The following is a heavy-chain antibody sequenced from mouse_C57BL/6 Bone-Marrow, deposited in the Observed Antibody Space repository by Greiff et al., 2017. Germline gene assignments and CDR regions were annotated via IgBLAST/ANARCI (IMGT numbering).Heavy chain of an antibody. CDR1: GYTFTDYE. Sequence: QVQLKESGAELVRPGASVTLSCKASGYTFTDYEMHWVKQTPVHGLEWIGAIDPETGGTAYNQKFKGKAILTADKSSSTAYMELRSLTSADSAVYYCTRDTTVVAYYFDYWGQGTTLTVSA. V-gene: IGHV1-15*01. J-gene: IGHJ2*01. D-gene: IGHD1-1*01. CDR3: TRDTTVVAYYFDY. CDR2: IDPETGGT.